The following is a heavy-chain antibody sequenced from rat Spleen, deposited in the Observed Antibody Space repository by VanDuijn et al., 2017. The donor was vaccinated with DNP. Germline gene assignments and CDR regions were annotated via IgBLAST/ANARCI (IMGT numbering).Heavy chain of an antibody. D-gene: IGHD1-11*01. Sequence: EVQLVESGGGLVQPGRSLKLSCAASGFTFSKYGMAWVRQAPTKGLEWVASISTSSGSTYYRDSVKGRFTVSRDNTKSSLYLQMDSLRSEDTATYYCARPNYGGYEGWFAYWGQGTLVTVSS. CDR2: ISTSSGST. CDR3: ARPNYGGYEGWFAY. CDR1: GFTFSKYG. J-gene: IGHJ3*01. V-gene: IGHV5S13*01.